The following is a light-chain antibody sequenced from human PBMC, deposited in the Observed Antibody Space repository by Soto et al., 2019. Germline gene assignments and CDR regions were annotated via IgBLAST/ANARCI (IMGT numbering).Light chain of an antibody. CDR2: DVS. Sequence: QSVLTQSRSXSGSPGQSVTISCTGTSSDVGGYNYVSWYQQHPGKAPKLMIYDVSKRPSGVPDRFSGSMSGNTASLTISGLQAEDEAAYYCCSYAGSPWVFGTGTKVTVL. CDR3: CSYAGSPWV. CDR1: SSDVGGYNY. J-gene: IGLJ1*01. V-gene: IGLV2-11*01.